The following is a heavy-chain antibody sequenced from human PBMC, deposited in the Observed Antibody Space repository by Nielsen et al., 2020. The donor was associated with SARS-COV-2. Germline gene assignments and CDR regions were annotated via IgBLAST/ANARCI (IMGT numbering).Heavy chain of an antibody. Sequence: SGPTLVKPTQTLTLTCTFSGFSLSTGGVGVGWIRQPPGKALEWLALIYWDDDKRYSPSLKNRLTIAKDTSKNQVVLTMTKMDPVDTATYYCAHRLESHLAAAVTGDVFDIWGQGTMVTVSS. CDR3: AHRLESHLAAAVTGDVFDI. CDR2: IYWDDDK. V-gene: IGHV2-5*02. D-gene: IGHD6-13*01. CDR1: GFSLSTGGVG. J-gene: IGHJ3*02.